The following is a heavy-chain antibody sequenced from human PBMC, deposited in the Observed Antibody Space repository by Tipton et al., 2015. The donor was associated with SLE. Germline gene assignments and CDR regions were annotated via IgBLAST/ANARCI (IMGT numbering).Heavy chain of an antibody. CDR2: ISGDTGYK. CDR3: AREPSTEAFDF. Sequence: SLRLSCTASGFTFSTSNMNWVRQAPGKGLEWVSSISGDTGYKYYADSVKGRFTISRDNAEYSLSLQMNSLREEDTAVYYCAREPSTEAFDFWGQGTLVTVSS. CDR1: GFTFSTSN. J-gene: IGHJ4*02. V-gene: IGHV3-21*06.